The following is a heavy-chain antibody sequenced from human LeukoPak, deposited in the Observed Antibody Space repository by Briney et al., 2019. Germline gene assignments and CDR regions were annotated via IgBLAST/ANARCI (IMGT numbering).Heavy chain of an antibody. V-gene: IGHV3-23*01. CDR2: ISGSGGST. J-gene: IGHJ4*02. CDR3: AKVRQLWRDPQIDY. Sequence: QAGGSLRLSCAASGFTFSSYAMSWVRQAPGKGLEWVSAISGSGGSTYYADSVKGRFTISRDNSKNTLYLQMNSLRAEDTAVYYCAKVRQLWRDPQIDYWGQGTLVTVSS. CDR1: GFTFSSYA. D-gene: IGHD5-18*01.